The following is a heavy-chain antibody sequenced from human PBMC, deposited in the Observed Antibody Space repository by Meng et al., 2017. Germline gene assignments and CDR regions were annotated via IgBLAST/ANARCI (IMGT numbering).Heavy chain of an antibody. Sequence: EGELVGAGGGLGWPGGSCGLSCAAFGFTFSSYWMQWVRQAPGKGLVWVSRINSDGSSTSYADSVKGRFTISRDNAKNTLYLQMNSLRAEDTAVYYCARDRSSSGFDYWGQGTLVTVSS. CDR1: GFTFSSYW. D-gene: IGHD6-19*01. CDR2: INSDGSST. J-gene: IGHJ4*02. CDR3: ARDRSSSGFDY. V-gene: IGHV3-74*01.